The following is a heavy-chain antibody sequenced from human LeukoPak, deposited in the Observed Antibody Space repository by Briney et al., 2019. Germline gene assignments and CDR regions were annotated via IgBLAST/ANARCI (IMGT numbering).Heavy chain of an antibody. CDR2: IYWNDDK. CDR3: AHTFALYGSGSQPLDY. V-gene: IGHV2-5*01. D-gene: IGHD3-10*01. CDR1: GFSLSTSGVG. J-gene: IGHJ4*02. Sequence: ESGPTLVNPTQTLTLTCTFSGFSLSTSGVGVGWIRQPPGKALEWLALIYWNDDKRYSPSLKSRLTITKDTSKNQVVLTMTNMDPVDTATYYCAHTFALYGSGSQPLDYWGQGTLVTVSS.